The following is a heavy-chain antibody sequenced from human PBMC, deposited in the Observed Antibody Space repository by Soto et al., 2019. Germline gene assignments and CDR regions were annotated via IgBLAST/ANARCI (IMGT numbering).Heavy chain of an antibody. Sequence: GGSLRLSCAASGFTFSSYAMSWVRQAPGKGLEWVSAISGSGGSTYYADSVKGRFTISRDNSKNTLYLQMNSLRAEDTAVYYCAKDSPTFKYIVVVPAAISYYMDVWGKGTTVTVSS. CDR3: AKDSPTFKYIVVVPAAISYYMDV. CDR1: GFTFSSYA. CDR2: ISGSGGST. V-gene: IGHV3-23*01. J-gene: IGHJ6*03. D-gene: IGHD2-2*01.